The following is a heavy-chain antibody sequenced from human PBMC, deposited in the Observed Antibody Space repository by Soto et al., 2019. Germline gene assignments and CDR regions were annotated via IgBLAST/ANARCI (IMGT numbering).Heavy chain of an antibody. CDR3: ARDRVPLVRGFDGMDV. CDR2: LIPRLGTS. D-gene: IGHD3-10*01. J-gene: IGHJ6*02. V-gene: IGHV1-69*06. CDR1: GGTFSSNA. Sequence: QVQLVQSGAEVKKPGSSVKVSCTASGGTFSSNAINWVRQAPGQGLEWMGGLIPRLGTSNYVEKFKGRATSTAVTSTDTVYCELSSLRSEDTAVYYCARDRVPLVRGFDGMDVWGQGTTVTVSS.